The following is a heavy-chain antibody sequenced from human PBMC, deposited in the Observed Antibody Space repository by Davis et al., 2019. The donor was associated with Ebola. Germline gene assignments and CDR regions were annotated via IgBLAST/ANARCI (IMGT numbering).Heavy chain of an antibody. J-gene: IGHJ6*02. CDR2: IKSKTDGGTT. CDR1: GFTFSNAW. V-gene: IGHV3-15*01. D-gene: IGHD3-3*01. CDR3: TTVFKEGMDDFWSGPTTSPPDV. Sequence: PGGSLRLSCAASGFTFSNAWMSWVRQAPGKGLEWVGRIKSKTDGGTTDYAAPVKGRFTISRDDSKNTLYLQMNSLKTEDTAVYYCTTVFKEGMDDFWSGPTTSPPDVWGQGTTVTVSS.